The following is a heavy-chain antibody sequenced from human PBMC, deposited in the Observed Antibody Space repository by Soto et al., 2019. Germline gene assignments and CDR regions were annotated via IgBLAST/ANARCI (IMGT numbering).Heavy chain of an antibody. D-gene: IGHD3-10*01. CDR1: GYSFTSYW. V-gene: IGHV5-51*01. CDR3: ARGDGSGQDAFDI. CDR2: IYPGDSDT. J-gene: IGHJ3*02. Sequence: GESLKISCKGSGYSFTSYWIGWVRQMPGKGLEWMGIIYPGDSDTRYSPSFQGQVTISADKSFRTAYLHWSSLKASDTAMYYCARGDGSGQDAFDIWGQGTMVTVSS.